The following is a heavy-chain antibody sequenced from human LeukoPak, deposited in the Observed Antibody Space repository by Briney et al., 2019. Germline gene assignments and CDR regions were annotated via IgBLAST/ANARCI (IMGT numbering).Heavy chain of an antibody. V-gene: IGHV4-61*02. J-gene: IGHJ3*02. Sequence: SETLSLTCTVSGGSISSGSYYWSWIRQPAGKGLEWIGRIYTSGSTNYNPSLKSRVTISVDTSKNQFSLKLSSVTAADTAVYYCASSGGTLSAFDTWGQGTMVTVSS. CDR3: ASSGGTLSAFDT. CDR1: GGSISSGSYY. CDR2: IYTSGST. D-gene: IGHD2-15*01.